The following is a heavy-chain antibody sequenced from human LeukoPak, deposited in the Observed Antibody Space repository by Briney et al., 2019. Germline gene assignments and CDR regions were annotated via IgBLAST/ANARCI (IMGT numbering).Heavy chain of an antibody. CDR1: GFTFSSYG. Sequence: GGSLRLSCAASGFTFSSYGMHWVRQAPGKGLEWVAFIRYDGSNKYYADSVKGRFTISRDNSKNTLYLQMNSLRAEDTAVYYCAKDSKIALIAVAGTDIDYWGQGTLVTVSS. CDR3: AKDSKIALIAVAGTDIDY. CDR2: IRYDGSNK. J-gene: IGHJ4*02. D-gene: IGHD6-19*01. V-gene: IGHV3-30*02.